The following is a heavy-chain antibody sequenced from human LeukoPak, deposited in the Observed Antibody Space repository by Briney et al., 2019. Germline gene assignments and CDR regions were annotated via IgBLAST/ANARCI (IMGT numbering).Heavy chain of an antibody. CDR2: IYSDGRT. CDR1: GFTVSTHY. V-gene: IGHV3-53*01. Sequence: QAGGSLRLSCAASGFTVSTHYMSWVRQAPGKGLEWGSVIYSDGRTYHADSVKGRFTISRDNSKNTLYLQMNSLRAEDTAVYCCARDSGRFDVFDIWGQGTMVTVSS. D-gene: IGHD3-10*01. J-gene: IGHJ3*02. CDR3: ARDSGRFDVFDI.